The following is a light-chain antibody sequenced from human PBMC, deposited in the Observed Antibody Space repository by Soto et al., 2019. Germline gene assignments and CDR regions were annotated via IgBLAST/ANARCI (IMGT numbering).Light chain of an antibody. Sequence: QSALTQPRSVSGSPGQAVTISCTGTNSDVGNYNFVSWYQHHPGKAPKLMIYDVTKRPSGVPARFSGSKSGNAASLTISGLQAEDEGDYYCCTYAGSFHQFGGGTKLTVL. CDR2: DVT. CDR3: CTYAGSFHQ. J-gene: IGLJ3*02. CDR1: NSDVGNYNF. V-gene: IGLV2-11*01.